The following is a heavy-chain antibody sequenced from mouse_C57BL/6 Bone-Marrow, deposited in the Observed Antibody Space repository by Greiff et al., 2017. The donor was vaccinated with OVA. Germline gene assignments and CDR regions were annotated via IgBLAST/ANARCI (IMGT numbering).Heavy chain of an antibody. CDR3: ARGSGAWFAY. D-gene: IGHD4-1*01. J-gene: IGHJ3*01. V-gene: IGHV1-80*01. Sequence: QVHVKQSGAELVKPGASVKISCKASGYAFSSYWMNWVKQRPGKGLEWIGQIYPGDGDTNYNGKFKGKATLTADKSSSTAYMQLSSLTSEDSAVYFCARGSGAWFAYWGQGTLVTVSA. CDR1: GYAFSSYW. CDR2: IYPGDGDT.